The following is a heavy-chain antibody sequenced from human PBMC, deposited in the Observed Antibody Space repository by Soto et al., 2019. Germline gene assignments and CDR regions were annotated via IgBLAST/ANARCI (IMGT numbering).Heavy chain of an antibody. V-gene: IGHV4-31*03. D-gene: IGHD3-10*01. Sequence: PSESLSLTCTVSGDPVCNGGHDWTWLRQHPGKGLEWIGRIFFSGNTHYNPALKSRLTFALDTAKNQFSLKLTSVTAADTAICYCERENFGSILGFWGQPNLFAVSS. CDR2: IFFSGNT. J-gene: IGHJ4*02. CDR1: GDPVCNGGHD. CDR3: ERENFGSILGF.